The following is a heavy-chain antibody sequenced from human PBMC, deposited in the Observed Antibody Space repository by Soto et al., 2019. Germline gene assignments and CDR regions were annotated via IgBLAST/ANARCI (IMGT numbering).Heavy chain of an antibody. CDR3: AKVLSSSWYGWFDP. Sequence: GGSLRLSCAASGFTFSSYGMHWVRQAPGKGLEWVAVISYDGSNKYYADSVKGRFTISRDNSKNTLYLQMNSLRAEDTTVYYCAKVLSSSWYGWFDPWGQGTLVTVSS. J-gene: IGHJ5*02. CDR1: GFTFSSYG. D-gene: IGHD6-13*01. CDR2: ISYDGSNK. V-gene: IGHV3-30*18.